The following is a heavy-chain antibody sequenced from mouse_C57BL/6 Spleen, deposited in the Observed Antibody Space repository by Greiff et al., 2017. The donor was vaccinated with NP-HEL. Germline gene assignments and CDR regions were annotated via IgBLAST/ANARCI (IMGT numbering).Heavy chain of an antibody. Sequence: EVQLQQSGAELVRPGASVKLSCTASGFNIKDDYMHWVKQRPEQGLEWIGWIDPENGDTEYASKFQGKATITADTSSNTAYLQLSSLTSEDTAVYYCTANGGSYPAWFAYWGQGTLVTVSA. D-gene: IGHD1-1*02. V-gene: IGHV14-4*01. CDR2: IDPENGDT. J-gene: IGHJ3*01. CDR1: GFNIKDDY. CDR3: TANGGSYPAWFAY.